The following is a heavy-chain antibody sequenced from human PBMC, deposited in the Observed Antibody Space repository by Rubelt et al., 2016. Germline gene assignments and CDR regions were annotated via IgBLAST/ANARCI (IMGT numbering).Heavy chain of an antibody. CDR2: INHSGST. D-gene: IGHD6-13*01. CDR1: GGSFSGYY. J-gene: IGHJ6*02. V-gene: IGHV4-34*01. Sequence: QVQLQQWGAGLLKPSETLSLTCAVYGGSFSGYYWSWIRQPPGKGLEWIGEINHSGSTNYNPSLKSRVTISVDPCKNHFSWKLGSGTAADTAVYYCARGRRGSSSWLGRDYYGMDVWGQGTTVTVSS. CDR3: ARGRRGSSSWLGRDYYGMDV.